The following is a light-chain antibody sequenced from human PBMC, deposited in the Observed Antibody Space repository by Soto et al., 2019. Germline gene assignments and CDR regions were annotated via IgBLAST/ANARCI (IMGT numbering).Light chain of an antibody. V-gene: IGKV1-9*01. CDR3: QQLNSYPPFT. CDR2: AAS. Sequence: IQLTQSPSSLSASLGYRVTITCRASQGISSYLAWYQQKPGKAPKLLIYAASTLQSGVPSRFSGSGSGTDFTLTIRSLQPEDFATYYCQQLNSYPPFTFGGGTTGDIK. CDR1: QGISSY. J-gene: IGKJ4*01.